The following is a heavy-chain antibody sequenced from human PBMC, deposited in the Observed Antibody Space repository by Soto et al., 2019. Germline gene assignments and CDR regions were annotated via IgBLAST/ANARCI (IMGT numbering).Heavy chain of an antibody. Sequence: PVGSLRLSCAASGFTFSSYAMHWVRQAPGKGLEYVSAISSNGGSTYYANSVKGRFTISRDNSKNTLYLQMGSLRAEDMAVYYCARDRLPKYYDILTGYYDLDYWGQGTLVTVSS. CDR3: ARDRLPKYYDILTGYYDLDY. CDR2: ISSNGGST. CDR1: GFTFSSYA. D-gene: IGHD3-9*01. V-gene: IGHV3-64*01. J-gene: IGHJ4*02.